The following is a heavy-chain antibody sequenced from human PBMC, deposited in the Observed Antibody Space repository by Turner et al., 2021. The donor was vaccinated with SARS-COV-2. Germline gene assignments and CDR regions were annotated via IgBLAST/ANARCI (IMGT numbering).Heavy chain of an antibody. D-gene: IGHD3-3*01. V-gene: IGHV3-48*01. CDR2: ISGTTTTI. CDR3: AREHYDFWSGYFY. J-gene: IGHJ4*02. Sequence: EVQLVASGGGLVQPGGSLRLSCAAAGFSLSTSSMSWVRQATGKGPEGVSYISGTTTTIYYADSVKGRFTISRDNAKNSLYLQMNNLRAEDTAMYYCAREHYDFWSGYFYWGQGTLVTVSS. CDR1: GFSLSTSS.